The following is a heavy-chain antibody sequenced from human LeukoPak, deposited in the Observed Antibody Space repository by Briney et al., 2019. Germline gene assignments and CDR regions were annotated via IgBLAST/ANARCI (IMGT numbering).Heavy chain of an antibody. Sequence: GGSLRLSCAASGFTFSSYAMSWVRQAPGKGLEWVSAISGSGGSTYYADSVKGRFTISRDNSKNTLYLQVNSLRAEDTALYYCAKLPGVSAAGYFDYWGQGTLVTVSS. CDR3: AKLPGVSAAGYFDY. J-gene: IGHJ4*02. CDR1: GFTFSSYA. D-gene: IGHD6-13*01. CDR2: ISGSGGST. V-gene: IGHV3-23*01.